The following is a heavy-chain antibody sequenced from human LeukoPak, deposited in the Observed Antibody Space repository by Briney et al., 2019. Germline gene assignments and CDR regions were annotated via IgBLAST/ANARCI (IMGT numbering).Heavy chain of an antibody. CDR1: GYTLTELS. CDR3: ATWGHGVIMTTVTIRDAFDI. CDR2: FDPEDGET. D-gene: IGHD4-17*01. V-gene: IGHV1-24*01. Sequence: ASVKVSCKVSGYTLTELSMHWVRQAPGKGLEWMGGFDPEDGETIHAQKFQGRVTMTEDTSTDTAYMELSSLRSEDTAVYYCATWGHGVIMTTVTIRDAFDIWGQGTMVTVSS. J-gene: IGHJ3*02.